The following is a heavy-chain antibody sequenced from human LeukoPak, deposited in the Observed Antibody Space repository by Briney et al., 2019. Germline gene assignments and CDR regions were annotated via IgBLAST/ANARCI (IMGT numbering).Heavy chain of an antibody. V-gene: IGHV3-7*01. Sequence: GGSLRLSCAASGFSFSSYCMSWVRQAPGKGLEWVANIKQDGSEKYYVDSVKGRFTISRDNAKNSLYLQMDSLRAEDTAVYYCARAVGQKQQLVPPLGYWGQGTLVTVCS. CDR1: GFSFSSYC. CDR3: ARAVGQKQQLVPPLGY. J-gene: IGHJ4*02. CDR2: IKQDGSEK. D-gene: IGHD6-13*01.